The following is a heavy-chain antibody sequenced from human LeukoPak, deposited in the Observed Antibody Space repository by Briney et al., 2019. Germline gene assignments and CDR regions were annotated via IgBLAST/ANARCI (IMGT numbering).Heavy chain of an antibody. J-gene: IGHJ4*02. D-gene: IGHD4-17*01. CDR3: AVRSLTTVTTFFDY. Sequence: GASVKVSCKASGFTFTSSAMQWVRQARGQRLEWIGWIVVGSGNTNYAQKFRERVTITRDMSTSTAYMELSSLRSEDTAVYYCAVRSLTTVTTFFDYWGQGTLVTVSS. V-gene: IGHV1-58*02. CDR2: IVVGSGNT. CDR1: GFTFTSSA.